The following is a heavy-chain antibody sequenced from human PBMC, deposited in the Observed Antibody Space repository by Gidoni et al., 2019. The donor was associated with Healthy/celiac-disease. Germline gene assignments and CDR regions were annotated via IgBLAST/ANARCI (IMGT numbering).Heavy chain of an antibody. D-gene: IGHD2-2*01. CDR3: AKDLEYQLPDDFDI. CDR2: ISGSGGST. J-gene: IGHJ3*02. V-gene: IGHV3-23*01. CDR1: GFPFRSYA. Sequence: EVQLLESGGGLVQPGGSLRLSCAASGFPFRSYAMSWVRQAQGKGLEWGSAISGSGGSTYYADSGKGRFTISRDNSKNTLYLQRNSLRAEDTAVYYWAKDLEYQLPDDFDIWGQGTMVTVSS.